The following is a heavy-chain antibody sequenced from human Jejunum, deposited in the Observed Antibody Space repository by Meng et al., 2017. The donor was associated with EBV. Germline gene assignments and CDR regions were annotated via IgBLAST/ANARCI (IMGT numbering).Heavy chain of an antibody. J-gene: IGHJ5*02. CDR2: INCNNGDT. D-gene: IGHD3-10*01. Sequence: QEQLVQSGPEVKKPGASVRVSCKASGYRFTTYFIHWVRQAPGQGLEWMGRINCNNGDTDYAQKFQDRVTMTRDTSITTAYMDLTGLTSNDTAFYYCARIRYGTGTDWFDPWGQGTLVTVSS. CDR1: GYRFTTYF. V-gene: IGHV1-2*06. CDR3: ARIRYGTGTDWFDP.